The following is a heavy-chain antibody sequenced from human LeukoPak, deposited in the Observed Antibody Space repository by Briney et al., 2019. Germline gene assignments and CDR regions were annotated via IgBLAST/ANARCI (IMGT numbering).Heavy chain of an antibody. CDR3: ARIRDGYNDAYDI. V-gene: IGHV1-46*01. CDR1: GYTFTNSY. CDR2: INPDGGNT. D-gene: IGHD5-24*01. J-gene: IGHJ3*02. Sequence: GASVKVCCKASGYTFTNSYIHWVRQAPGQVLEWMGLINPDGGNTNYAQNFQGRVTLTRDTSTSTVYMELSSLRSEDTAIYYCARIRDGYNDAYDIWGQGTVVTVPS.